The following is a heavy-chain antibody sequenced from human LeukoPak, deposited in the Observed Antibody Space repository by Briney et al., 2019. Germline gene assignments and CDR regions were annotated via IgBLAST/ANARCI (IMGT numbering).Heavy chain of an antibody. CDR2: FDPEDGET. D-gene: IGHD3-16*01. CDR3: AGVRLKWGTRYLDY. V-gene: IGHV1-24*01. Sequence: AAVKVSCMVSGYTLTELSMHWVRQAPGKGLEWRGGFDPEDGETIYAQKFQGRVTMTEATSTDTAYMELRSLRSEDTAVYYCAGVRLKWGTRYLDYWGQGPLVTVSS. CDR1: GYTLTELS. J-gene: IGHJ4*02.